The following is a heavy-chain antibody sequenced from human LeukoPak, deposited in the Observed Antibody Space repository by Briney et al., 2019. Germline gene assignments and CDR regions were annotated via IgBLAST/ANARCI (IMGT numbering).Heavy chain of an antibody. CDR1: GGTLSSYA. CDR2: IIPIFGTA. Sequence: ASVKVSCRASGGTLSSYAISWVRQAPGQGLEWMGGIIPIFGTANYAQKFQGRVTITTDESTSTAYMELSSLRSEDTAVYYCARVSNSAATSPLYFDYWGQGTLVTVSS. D-gene: IGHD2-15*01. J-gene: IGHJ4*02. V-gene: IGHV1-69*05. CDR3: ARVSNSAATSPLYFDY.